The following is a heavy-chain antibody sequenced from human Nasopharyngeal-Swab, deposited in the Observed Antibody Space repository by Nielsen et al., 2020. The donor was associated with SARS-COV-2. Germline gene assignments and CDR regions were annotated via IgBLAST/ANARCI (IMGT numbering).Heavy chain of an antibody. CDR2: IFNSGST. V-gene: IGHV4-39*07. Sequence: SETLSPTCTVSFDSISSNKYYWAWIRQPPGKGLEWIGSIFNSGSTHYNPSLKSRFTVLVDTSKNQFYLRLNSVTAADTAVYYCARQNSGYDYEDNYYYYYMDVWGQGTTVTVSS. J-gene: IGHJ6*03. D-gene: IGHD5-12*01. CDR3: ARQNSGYDYEDNYYYYYMDV. CDR1: FDSISSNKYY.